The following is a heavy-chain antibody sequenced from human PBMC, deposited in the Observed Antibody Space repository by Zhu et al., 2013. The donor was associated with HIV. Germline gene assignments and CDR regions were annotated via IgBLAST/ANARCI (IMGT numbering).Heavy chain of an antibody. Sequence: QVQLVQSGGEVKKPGASVKVSCKASGYTFTNYGISWVRQAPGQGLEWMGWMNPSSGNTGFQHKFQDRIIMTWDTSTMTAHLEMTRLTSGDTALYFCARDVRFEYGMDVWGQGTTVTVSS. J-gene: IGHJ6*02. CDR1: GYTFTNYG. V-gene: IGHV1-8*02. CDR2: MNPSSGNT. CDR3: ARDVRFEYGMDV.